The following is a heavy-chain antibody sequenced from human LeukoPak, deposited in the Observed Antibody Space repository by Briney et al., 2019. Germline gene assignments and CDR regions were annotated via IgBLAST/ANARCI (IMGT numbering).Heavy chain of an antibody. CDR1: GYSISSGYY. CDR2: IYHSGST. Sequence: SETLSLTCAVSGYSISSGYYWGWIRQPPGKGLEWIGSIYHSGSTYYNPSLKSRVTISVDTSKYQFSLKLNSVTAADTAVYYCARTGLYGSGSSDYWGQGTLVTVSS. CDR3: ARTGLYGSGSSDY. D-gene: IGHD3-10*01. J-gene: IGHJ4*02. V-gene: IGHV4-38-2*01.